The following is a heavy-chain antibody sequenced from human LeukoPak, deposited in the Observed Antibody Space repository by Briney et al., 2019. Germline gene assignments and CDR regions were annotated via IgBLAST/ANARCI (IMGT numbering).Heavy chain of an antibody. Sequence: PGGSLRLSCAASGFTFSSYSMNWVRQAPGKGLEWVSSISSSSSYIYYADSVKGRFTISRDNAKNSLYLQMNSLRAEDTAVYYCARPSSSSPDAFDIWGQGTMVTVSS. CDR1: GFTFSSYS. CDR2: ISSSSSYI. CDR3: ARPSSSSPDAFDI. D-gene: IGHD6-6*01. J-gene: IGHJ3*02. V-gene: IGHV3-21*01.